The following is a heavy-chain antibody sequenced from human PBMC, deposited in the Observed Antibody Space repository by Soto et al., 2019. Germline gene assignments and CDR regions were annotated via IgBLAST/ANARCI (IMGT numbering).Heavy chain of an antibody. CDR3: AKDRYDSSGYYGMDV. Sequence: GGSLRLSCAASGFTFSSYGMHWVRQAPGKGLEWVAVISYDGSNKYYADSVKGRFTISRDNSKNTLYLQMNSLRAEDTAVYYCAKDRYDSSGYYGMDVWGQGSTVTVS. V-gene: IGHV3-30*18. J-gene: IGHJ6*02. CDR2: ISYDGSNK. D-gene: IGHD3-22*01. CDR1: GFTFSSYG.